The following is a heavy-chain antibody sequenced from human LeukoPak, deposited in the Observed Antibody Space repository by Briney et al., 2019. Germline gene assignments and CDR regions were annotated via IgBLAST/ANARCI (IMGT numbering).Heavy chain of an antibody. Sequence: SETLSLTCTVSGGSINSGTYYWSCIRQPPGKGLEWIGYIYHTGTTSYNPSLRSRVTISVDRSQNQFSLNLSSVTAADTAVYFCARQRLLWFGELLWGFDPWGQGTLVTVSS. CDR1: GGSINSGTYY. CDR2: IYHTGTT. D-gene: IGHD3-10*01. V-gene: IGHV4-30-2*01. CDR3: ARQRLLWFGELLWGFDP. J-gene: IGHJ5*02.